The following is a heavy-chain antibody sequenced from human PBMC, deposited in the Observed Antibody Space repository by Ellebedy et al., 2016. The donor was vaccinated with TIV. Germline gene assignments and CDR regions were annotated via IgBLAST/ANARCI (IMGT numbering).Heavy chain of an antibody. V-gene: IGHV4-34*01. CDR3: ASVVRKGSGSMDV. Sequence: SETLSLTCAVYGGSFDVYYWSWIRQPPGKGPEWIGEINHSGSTNYNPSLKSRVAISVDTSKNQFSLQLNSVTPEDTAVYYCASVVRKGSGSMDVWGQGTTVTVSS. CDR1: GGSFDVYY. D-gene: IGHD3-10*01. J-gene: IGHJ6*02. CDR2: INHSGST.